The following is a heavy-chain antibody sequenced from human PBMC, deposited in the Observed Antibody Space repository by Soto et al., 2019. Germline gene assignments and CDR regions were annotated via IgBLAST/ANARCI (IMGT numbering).Heavy chain of an antibody. V-gene: IGHV3-30-3*01. CDR2: MSYDGNYI. J-gene: IGHJ3*02. CDR1: GITFSRHA. D-gene: IGHD6-19*01. CDR3: ARDRYSSGWGDAFDM. Sequence: ESGGGVVQPGRSLRLSCAASGITFSRHAMHWVRQVPGKGLEWVAIMSYDGNYISYGDSVRGRFTISRDNSKDMLYLQMHSLRPEDTGVYFCARDRYSSGWGDAFDMWGQGTMVTVSS.